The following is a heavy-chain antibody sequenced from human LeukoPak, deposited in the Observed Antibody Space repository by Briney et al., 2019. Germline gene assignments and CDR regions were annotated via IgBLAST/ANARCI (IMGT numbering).Heavy chain of an antibody. CDR3: AREGSSWWVLDY. Sequence: PSETLSLTCTVSGGSISSSSYYWGWIRQPPGKGLEWIGSIYYSGSTYYNPSLKSRVTISVDTSKNQFSLKLSSVTAADTAVYYCAREGSSWWVLDYWGQGTLVTVSS. CDR2: IYYSGST. CDR1: GGSISSSSYY. D-gene: IGHD6-13*01. J-gene: IGHJ4*02. V-gene: IGHV4-39*07.